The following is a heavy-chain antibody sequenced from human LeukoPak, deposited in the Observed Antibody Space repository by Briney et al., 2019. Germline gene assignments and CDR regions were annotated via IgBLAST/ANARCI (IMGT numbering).Heavy chain of an antibody. CDR1: GGTFSSYA. CDR3: ARVEDYGGNYYFFDY. J-gene: IGHJ4*02. CDR2: INPSTGVT. D-gene: IGHD4-23*01. V-gene: IGHV1-2*06. Sequence: ASVKVSCKASGGTFSSYAISWVRQAPGQGLEWMGQINPSTGVTDYAQKFQGRVSMTRDTSINTAYIEVSRLTSDDTAVYYCARVEDYGGNYYFFDYWGQGTLVTVSS.